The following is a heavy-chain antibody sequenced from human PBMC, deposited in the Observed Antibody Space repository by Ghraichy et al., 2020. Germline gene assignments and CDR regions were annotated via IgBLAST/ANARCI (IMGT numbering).Heavy chain of an antibody. Sequence: GGSLRLSCAASGLTFSSSSMSWVRQAPGKGLEWVSSISGDSAYIYYADSVKGRFTISRDNAENSVYLQMNGLRAEDTAVYFCGRGIRVPGDRPSNFEYWGQGTLVTVSS. CDR1: GLTFSSSS. V-gene: IGHV3-21*01. CDR3: GRGIRVPGDRPSNFEY. CDR2: ISGDSAYI. D-gene: IGHD6-19*01. J-gene: IGHJ4*02.